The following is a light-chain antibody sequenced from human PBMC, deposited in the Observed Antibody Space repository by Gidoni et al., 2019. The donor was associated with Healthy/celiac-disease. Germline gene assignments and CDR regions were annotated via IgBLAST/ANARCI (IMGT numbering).Light chain of an antibody. Sequence: DIQMTQSPSSLSASVGDRVTITCQASQDISNYLNWYQQKPGKAPKLLIYDSSNLETGVPSRFSGSGSETDFTFTISSLQPEDIATYYCQQTFGPGTKVDIK. V-gene: IGKV1-33*01. J-gene: IGKJ3*01. CDR1: QDISNY. CDR3: QQT. CDR2: DSS.